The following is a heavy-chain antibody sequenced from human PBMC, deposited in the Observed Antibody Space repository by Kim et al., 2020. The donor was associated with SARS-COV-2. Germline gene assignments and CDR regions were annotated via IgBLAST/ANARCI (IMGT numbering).Heavy chain of an antibody. D-gene: IGHD1-26*01. CDR2: FEPDDGET. CDR1: GYTLTDLY. Sequence: ASVKVSCKVSGYTLTDLYMHWVRQAPGKGLEWMGGFEPDDGETIYAQKFQGRVTMTEDTSTDTAYMELSSLRSEDTAVYYCATVLSGCYYYYYGMDFWGQGTTVTVSS. CDR3: ATVLSGCYYYYYGMDF. V-gene: IGHV1-24*01. J-gene: IGHJ6*02.